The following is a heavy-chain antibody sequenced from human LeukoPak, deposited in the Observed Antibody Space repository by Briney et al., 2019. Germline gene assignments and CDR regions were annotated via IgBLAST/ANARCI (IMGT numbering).Heavy chain of an antibody. V-gene: IGHV3-30*02. D-gene: IGHD3-10*01. CDR1: GFTFSSYG. Sequence: GGSLRLSCAASGFTFSSYGMNWVHQAPGKGLEWVAFIRFDGRDKYYADSVKGRFTISRDNSKNTLYLQMNSLRAEDTAVYYCAKDVDRYYGSGSYYKVVVEPRSGPSAFDIWGQGTMVTVSS. CDR2: IRFDGRDK. J-gene: IGHJ3*02. CDR3: AKDVDRYYGSGSYYKVVVEPRSGPSAFDI.